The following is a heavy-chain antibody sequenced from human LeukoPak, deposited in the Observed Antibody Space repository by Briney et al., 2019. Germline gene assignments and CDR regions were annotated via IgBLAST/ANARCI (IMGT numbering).Heavy chain of an antibody. CDR1: GGSISSGGYS. Sequence: PSETLSLTCAVSGGSISSGGYSWSWIRQPPGKGLEWIGYIYHSGSTYYNPSLKSRVTISVDRSKNQFSLKLASVTAADTAVYYCARDSPKRYSGSCFDYWGQGTLVTVSS. CDR3: ARDSPKRYSGSCFDY. D-gene: IGHD1-26*01. J-gene: IGHJ4*02. V-gene: IGHV4-30-2*01. CDR2: IYHSGST.